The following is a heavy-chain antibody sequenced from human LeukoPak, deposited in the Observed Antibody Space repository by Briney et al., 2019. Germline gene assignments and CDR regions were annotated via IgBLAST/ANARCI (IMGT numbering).Heavy chain of an antibody. Sequence: SYSATTSSHPSLKSRVTISVDTSKKQCSLKLSSVTAADTAVYYCARVGYCSGGSCTLSFDIWGQGTMVTVSS. V-gene: IGHV4-39*01. D-gene: IGHD2-15*01. CDR2: SYSATT. J-gene: IGHJ3*02. CDR3: ARVGYCSGGSCTLSFDI.